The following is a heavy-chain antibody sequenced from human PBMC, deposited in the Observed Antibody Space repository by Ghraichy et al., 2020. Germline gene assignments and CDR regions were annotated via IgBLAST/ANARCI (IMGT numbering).Heavy chain of an antibody. J-gene: IGHJ5*02. D-gene: IGHD2-8*01. CDR3: ASHTNVAAA. Sequence: SETLSLTCAVYGESLSGYYWSWIRQPPGKGLEWIGEVNHSGSTNYNPSLKSRVTISVDTSKNQFSLQRSSVTAADTAVYYCASHTNVAAAWGQGTLVTVSS. V-gene: IGHV4-34*01. CDR2: VNHSGST. CDR1: GESLSGYY.